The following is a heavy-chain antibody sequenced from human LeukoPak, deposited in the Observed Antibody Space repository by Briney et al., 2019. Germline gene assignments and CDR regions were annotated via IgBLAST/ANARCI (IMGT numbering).Heavy chain of an antibody. CDR1: GGSISSGGYY. V-gene: IGHV4-31*03. CDR3: ARDSVDTGVVRAFDF. CDR2: IYNSATT. D-gene: IGHD5-18*01. Sequence: MASETLSLTCTVSGGSISSGGYYWSWIRQHPGKGLEWIGYIYNSATTYYNPSLKSRVTISVDTSENQFSLKLSSVTAADTAVYYCARDSVDTGVVRAFDFWGQGTLVTVSS. J-gene: IGHJ4*02.